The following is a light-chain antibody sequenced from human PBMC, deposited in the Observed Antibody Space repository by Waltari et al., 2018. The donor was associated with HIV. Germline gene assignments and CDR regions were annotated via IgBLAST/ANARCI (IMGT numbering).Light chain of an antibody. CDR3: SSYTSTSTLL. V-gene: IGLV2-14*01. CDR1: SSDIGSYHY. Sequence: QSALTQPASVSGSLGQSITISCIGTSSDIGSYHYVSWYQHHPDKAPTLVIYDANALPSGVPFRFSGSKSGNTASLTISGLQAEDEADYYCSSYTSTSTLLFGGGTKVTVL. J-gene: IGLJ3*02. CDR2: DAN.